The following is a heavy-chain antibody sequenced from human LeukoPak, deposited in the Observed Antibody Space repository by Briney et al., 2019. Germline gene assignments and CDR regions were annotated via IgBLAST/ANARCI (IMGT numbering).Heavy chain of an antibody. CDR2: IIPIFGTA. J-gene: IGHJ3*02. CDR1: GYTFTNYA. Sequence: AAVTVSYKGSGYTFTNYAISWVRQAPGQGLEWMGGIIPIFGTANYAQKFQGRVTITADKSTSTAYMELSSLRSEDTAVYYCARGAMVRYDALDIWGQGTMVTVSS. CDR3: ARGAMVRYDALDI. V-gene: IGHV1-69*06. D-gene: IGHD5-18*01.